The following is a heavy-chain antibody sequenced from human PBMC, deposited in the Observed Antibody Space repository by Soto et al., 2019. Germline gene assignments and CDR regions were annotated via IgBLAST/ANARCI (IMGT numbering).Heavy chain of an antibody. D-gene: IGHD1-26*01. CDR3: VILALGKFDF. Sequence: GGSLRLSCVASGFTFSSFWMTWVRQAPGKGLEWVANIKEDGSEKKYVDSVKGRFTISRDNSRNRLYLQMNSLRAEDTALYYCVILALGKFDFWGQGTLVTVSS. J-gene: IGHJ4*02. CDR2: IKEDGSEK. V-gene: IGHV3-7*03. CDR1: GFTFSSFW.